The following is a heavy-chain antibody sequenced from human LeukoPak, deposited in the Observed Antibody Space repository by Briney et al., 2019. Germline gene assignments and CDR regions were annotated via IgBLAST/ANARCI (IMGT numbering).Heavy chain of an antibody. CDR2: IIPIFGTA. D-gene: IGHD3-10*01. CDR1: GGTLSSYA. J-gene: IGHJ4*02. V-gene: IGHV1-69*13. Sequence: GASVKVSCKASGGTLSSYAISWVRQAPGQGLEWMGGIIPIFGTANYAQKFQGRVTITADESTSTAYMELSSLRSEDTAVYYCARVSDYYGSGSHLYWGQGTLVTVSS. CDR3: ARVSDYYGSGSHLY.